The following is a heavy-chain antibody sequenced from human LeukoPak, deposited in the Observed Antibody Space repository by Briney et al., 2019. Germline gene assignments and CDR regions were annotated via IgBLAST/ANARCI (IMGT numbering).Heavy chain of an antibody. CDR2: IYYSGST. CDR3: ARSISVDYDSSGYRSSYYGMDV. D-gene: IGHD3-22*01. Sequence: PSETLPLTCTVSGGSISSGGYYWSWIRQHPGKGLEWIGYIYYSGSTYYNPSLKSRVTISVDTSKNQFSLKLSSVTAADTAVYYCARSISVDYDSSGYRSSYYGMDVWGQGTTVTVSS. CDR1: GGSISSGGYY. V-gene: IGHV4-31*03. J-gene: IGHJ6*02.